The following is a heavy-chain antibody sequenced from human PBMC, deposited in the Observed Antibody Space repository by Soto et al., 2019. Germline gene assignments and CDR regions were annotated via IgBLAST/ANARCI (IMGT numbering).Heavy chain of an antibody. D-gene: IGHD3-16*01. CDR3: ARGGTPNVY. CDR1: GYTFTNFG. CDR2: ISAYNGNT. J-gene: IGHJ4*02. Sequence: QVQLVQSGAEVKKPGASVKVSCKASGYTFTNFGITWVRQAPGQGLEWMGWISAYNGNTNYAQNFQGRVTMTTDTSTGTAYMELRSLRSGDTAVYYCARGGTPNVYWRPGTLVTVSS. V-gene: IGHV1-18*01.